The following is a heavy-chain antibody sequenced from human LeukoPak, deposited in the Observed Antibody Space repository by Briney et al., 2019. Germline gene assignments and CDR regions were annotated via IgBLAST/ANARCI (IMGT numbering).Heavy chain of an antibody. CDR1: GGSFSGYY. CDR3: ASSNLGGGSYYNAFDI. D-gene: IGHD1-26*01. J-gene: IGHJ3*02. V-gene: IGHV4-34*01. Sequence: SETLSLTCAVYGGSFSGYYWSWIRQPPGKGLEWIGEINHSGSTNYNPSLKSRVTISVDTSKNQFSLKLSSVTAADTAVYYCASSNLGGGSYYNAFDIWGQGTMVTVSS. CDR2: INHSGST.